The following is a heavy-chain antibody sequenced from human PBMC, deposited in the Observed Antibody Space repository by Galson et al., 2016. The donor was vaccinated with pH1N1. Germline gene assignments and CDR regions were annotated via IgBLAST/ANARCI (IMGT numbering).Heavy chain of an antibody. CDR2: IDPSNGGT. V-gene: IGHV1-46*01. Sequence: SVKVSCKASGYTFTREYIHWVRQAPGQGLEWMGVIDPSNGGTTYSQNFQGLVTMTRDTSTNTVYMELSGLKSEDTAVYFCIRDLGRLRDYWGQRTLVTVSS. J-gene: IGHJ4*02. CDR1: GYTFTREY. CDR3: IRDLGRLRDY. D-gene: IGHD7-27*01.